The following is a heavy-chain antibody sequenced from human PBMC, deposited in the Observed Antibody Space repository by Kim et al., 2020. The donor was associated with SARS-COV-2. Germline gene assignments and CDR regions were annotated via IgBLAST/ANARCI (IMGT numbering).Heavy chain of an antibody. J-gene: IGHJ4*02. CDR3: ARHVGLNIAAAGDY. V-gene: IGHV7-4-1*02. CDR1: GYTFTSYA. CDR2: INTNTGNP. Sequence: ASVKVSCKASGYTFTSYAMNWVRQAPGQGLEWMGWINTNTGNPTYAQGFTGRFVFSLDTSVSTVYLQISSLKAEDTAVYYCARHVGLNIAAAGDYWGQGTLVTVSS. D-gene: IGHD6-13*01.